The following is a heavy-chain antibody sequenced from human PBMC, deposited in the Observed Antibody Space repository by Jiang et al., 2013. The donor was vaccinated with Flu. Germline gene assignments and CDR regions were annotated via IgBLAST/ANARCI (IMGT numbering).Heavy chain of an antibody. Sequence: PSETLSLTCTVSGGSISSSSYYWGWIRQPPGKGLEWIGSIYYSGSTYYNPSLKSRVTISVDTSKNQFSLKLSSVTAADTAVYYCARQMATISCWFDPWGQGTLVTVSS. CDR2: IYYSGST. CDR1: GGSISSSSYY. D-gene: IGHD5-24*01. V-gene: IGHV4-39*01. CDR3: ARQMATISCWFDP. J-gene: IGHJ5*02.